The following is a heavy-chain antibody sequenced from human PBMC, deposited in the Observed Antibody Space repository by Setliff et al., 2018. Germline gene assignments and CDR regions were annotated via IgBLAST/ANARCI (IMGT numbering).Heavy chain of an antibody. Sequence: NPSETLSLTCTVSGDSISSGDYFWSWIRQPPGKGLEWIAYIYHSGSAYYNPSLKSRVTMSVDTSKNQFSLHLTSVTAADTAVYYCAREVGTSTSSDAFDVWGQGMMVTGS. CDR3: AREVGTSTSSDAFDV. J-gene: IGHJ3*01. D-gene: IGHD1-26*01. CDR1: GDSISSGDYF. V-gene: IGHV4-30-4*08. CDR2: IYHSGSA.